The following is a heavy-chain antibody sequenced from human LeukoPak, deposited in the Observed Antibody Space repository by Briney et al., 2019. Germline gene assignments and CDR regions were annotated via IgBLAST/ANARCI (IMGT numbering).Heavy chain of an antibody. J-gene: IGHJ3*02. CDR2: IYYSGST. CDR1: GGSISRYY. V-gene: IGHV4-59*08. CDR3: ARHERDVSLDHAFDI. Sequence: ASETLSLTCTISGGSISRYYWSWSRQPPGKGLEWIGYIYYSGSTSYNPSLKSRVTILVDTSKNQFSLKLRSVTAADTAVYYCARHERDVSLDHAFDIWGQGTMVTVSS. D-gene: IGHD5-24*01.